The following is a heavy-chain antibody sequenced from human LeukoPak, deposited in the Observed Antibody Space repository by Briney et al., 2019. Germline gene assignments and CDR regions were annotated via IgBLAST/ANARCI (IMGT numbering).Heavy chain of an antibody. CDR2: INPNSGGT. CDR3: ARDPAPVVVAAKFFDY. D-gene: IGHD2-15*01. Sequence: ASVKVSCKASGYTFTGYYMHWVPQAPGQGLEWMGWINPNSGGTNYAQKFQGRVTMTRDTSISTAYMELSRLRSDDTAVYYCARDPAPVVVAAKFFDYWGQGTLVTVSS. V-gene: IGHV1-2*02. J-gene: IGHJ4*02. CDR1: GYTFTGYY.